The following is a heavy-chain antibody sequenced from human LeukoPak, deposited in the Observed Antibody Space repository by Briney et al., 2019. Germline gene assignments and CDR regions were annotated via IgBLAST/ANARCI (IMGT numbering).Heavy chain of an antibody. J-gene: IGHJ4*02. CDR3: AIRNGVYPYYFDY. Sequence: ASVKVSCKASGYTFTSYGISWVRQAPGQGLEWMGWISAYNGNTNYAQKFQDRVSMTTDTSTSTAYMELRSLRSDDTAVYYCAIRNGVYPYYFDYWGQGTLVTVSS. CDR1: GYTFTSYG. V-gene: IGHV1-18*01. CDR2: ISAYNGNT. D-gene: IGHD5/OR15-5a*01.